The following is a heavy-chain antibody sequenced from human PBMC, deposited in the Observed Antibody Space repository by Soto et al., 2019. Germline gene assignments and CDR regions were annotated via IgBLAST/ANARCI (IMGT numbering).Heavy chain of an antibody. CDR2: IYHSGST. J-gene: IGHJ4*02. CDR1: GGSISSTNW. CDR3: ATAFRGIQPY. D-gene: IGHD5-18*01. Sequence: QVQLQESGPGLVKPSGTLSLTCAVSGGSISSTNWWSWVRQPPGKGLEWIGEIYHSGSTNYNPSLRSRLTISVDKSKNQFSLNLNSVTAADTAVYYCATAFRGIQPYWGQGTLVTVSS. V-gene: IGHV4-4*02.